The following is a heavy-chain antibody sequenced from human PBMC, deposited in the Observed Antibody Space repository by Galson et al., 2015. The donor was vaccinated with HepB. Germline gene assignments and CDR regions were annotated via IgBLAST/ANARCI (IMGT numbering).Heavy chain of an antibody. J-gene: IGHJ6*03. CDR2: IYPGDSDT. CDR3: TRHPRGDYDFWGESFSSISNPPRDYYYYYYMGV. Sequence: SGAEVKKPGESLKISCKGAGYSFATYWIGWVRQMPGNGLEWTGIIYPGDSDTTYSPSFQCPVTISSDKSINTAYLQWNTLKASDTAIYYCTRHPRGDYDFWGESFSSISNPPRDYYYYYYMGVWGKGTVVTVAS. CDR1: GYSFATYW. D-gene: IGHD3-3*01. V-gene: IGHV5-51*01.